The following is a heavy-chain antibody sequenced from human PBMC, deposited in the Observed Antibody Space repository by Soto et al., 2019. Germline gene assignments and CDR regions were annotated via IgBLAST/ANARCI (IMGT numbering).Heavy chain of an antibody. CDR2: IHHSGST. D-gene: IGHD2-15*01. V-gene: IGHV4-34*01. Sequence: QVQLQQWGAGLLKPSETLSLTCAVYGGSLSGSYWSWIRQPPGTGLEWIGEIHHSGSTYYNPSLKSRVTLSVDTSKNQFSLKLNSVTAADTAVYYGESPGYCSDGPCSPDYWGQGTLVTVSS. J-gene: IGHJ4*02. CDR3: ESPGYCSDGPCSPDY. CDR1: GGSLSGSY.